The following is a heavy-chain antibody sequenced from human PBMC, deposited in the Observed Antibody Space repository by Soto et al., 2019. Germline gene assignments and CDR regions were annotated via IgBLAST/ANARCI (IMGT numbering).Heavy chain of an antibody. Sequence: QVQLVQSGAEVKKPGASVKVSCKASGYTFTSYGISWVRQAPGQGLEWMGWISAYNGNTNYARKLQGRVTMTTDTPTSTAYMELRSVRSDDTVVYYCAREAAAGTLDYWGQGTLVSISS. CDR2: ISAYNGNT. D-gene: IGHD6-13*01. V-gene: IGHV1-18*01. CDR3: AREAAAGTLDY. CDR1: GYTFTSYG. J-gene: IGHJ4*02.